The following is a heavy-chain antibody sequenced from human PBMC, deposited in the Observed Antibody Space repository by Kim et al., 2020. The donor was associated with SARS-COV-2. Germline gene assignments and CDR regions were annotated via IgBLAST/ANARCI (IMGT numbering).Heavy chain of an antibody. D-gene: IGHD2-2*01. CDR2: IYYSGST. Sequence: SETLSLTCTVSGGSISSGGYYWSWIRQHPGKGLEWIGYIYYSGSTYYNPSLKSRVTISVDTSKNQFSLKLSSVTAADTAVYYCATAPATNYYYYYMDVWGKGTTVTVSS. V-gene: IGHV4-31*03. J-gene: IGHJ6*03. CDR1: GGSISSGGYY. CDR3: ATAPATNYYYYYMDV.